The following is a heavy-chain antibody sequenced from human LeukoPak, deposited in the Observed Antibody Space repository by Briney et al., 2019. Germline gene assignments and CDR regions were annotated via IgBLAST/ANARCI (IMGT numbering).Heavy chain of an antibody. J-gene: IGHJ6*02. Sequence: PGGSLRLSCAASGFTFSNAWMSWVRQAPGKGLEWVGRIKSKTDGGTTDYAAPVKGRFTISREDSKNTLYLQMNSLKTEDTAVYYCTTVRAAAGTDYYYGMDVWGQGTTVTVSS. V-gene: IGHV3-15*01. CDR2: IKSKTDGGTT. CDR3: TTVRAAAGTDYYYGMDV. CDR1: GFTFSNAW. D-gene: IGHD6-13*01.